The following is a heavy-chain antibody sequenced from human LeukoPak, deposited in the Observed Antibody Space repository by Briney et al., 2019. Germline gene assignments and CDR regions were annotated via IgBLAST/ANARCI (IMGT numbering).Heavy chain of an antibody. CDR1: GYTFTGYY. J-gene: IGHJ4*02. V-gene: IGHV1-2*02. CDR2: INPNSGGT. D-gene: IGHD3-16*01. Sequence: ASVKVSCKAPGYTFTGYYMHWVRQAPGQGLEWMGWINPNSGGTNYAQKFQGRVTMTRDTSISTAYMELSGLRSDDTAVYYCARLPHGGRARLSYWGQGTLVTVSS. CDR3: ARLPHGGRARLSY.